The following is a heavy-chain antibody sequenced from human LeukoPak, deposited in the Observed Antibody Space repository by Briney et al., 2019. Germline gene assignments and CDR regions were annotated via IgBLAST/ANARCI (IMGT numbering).Heavy chain of an antibody. J-gene: IGHJ6*03. V-gene: IGHV3-20*04. CDR3: VTPGIAAAGTKNARYYYYYMDV. Sequence: LEGSLRLSCAASGFTFSSYSMNWVRQAPGKGLEWVSGINWNGGSTGYADSVKGRFTISRDNAKNSLYLQMNSLRAEDTSLYYCVTPGIAAAGTKNARYYYYYMDVWGKGTTVTDSS. D-gene: IGHD6-13*01. CDR2: INWNGGST. CDR1: GFTFSSYS.